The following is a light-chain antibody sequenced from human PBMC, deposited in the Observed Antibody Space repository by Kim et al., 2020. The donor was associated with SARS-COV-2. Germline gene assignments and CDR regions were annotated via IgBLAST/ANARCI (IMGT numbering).Light chain of an antibody. CDR3: ATWDDSLSGVV. J-gene: IGLJ2*01. CDR2: KDN. CDR1: SSNIGNNF. Sequence: ELTQPPSASGTPGQRVTISCSGRSSNIGNNFVYWYQQFPGTAPKLLIYKDNQRPSGVPDRFSGSKSGTSASLAISGLRSEDEAVYYCATWDDSLSGVVFGGGTQLTVL. V-gene: IGLV1-47*01.